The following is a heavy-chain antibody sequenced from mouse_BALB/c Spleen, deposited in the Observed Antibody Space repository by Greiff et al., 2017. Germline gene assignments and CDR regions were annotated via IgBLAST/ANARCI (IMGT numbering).Heavy chain of an antibody. CDR3: ALNWDVDY. V-gene: IGHV14-3*02. Sequence: VQLQQSGAELVKPGASVKLSCTASGFNLKDTYMHWVKQRPEQGLEWIGRIDPANGNTKYDPKFQGKATITADTSSNTAYLQLSSLTSEDTAVYYCALNWDVDYWGQGTTLTVSS. D-gene: IGHD4-1*01. J-gene: IGHJ2*01. CDR1: GFNLKDTY. CDR2: IDPANGNT.